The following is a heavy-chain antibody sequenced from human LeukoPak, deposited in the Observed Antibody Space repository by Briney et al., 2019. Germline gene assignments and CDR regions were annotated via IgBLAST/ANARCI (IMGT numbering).Heavy chain of an antibody. Sequence: SETLSLTCAVYGEPLNSYYWSWVRQPPGEGLEWIGEIYESGTTEYNPSLKSRVTISMVPSKQQFSLSLSSVTAADTAVYYCARGAWATRLGSWGLGTPVIVSS. V-gene: IGHV4-34*01. D-gene: IGHD2-15*01. CDR1: GEPLNSYY. CDR3: ARGAWATRLGS. CDR2: IYESGTT. J-gene: IGHJ4*02.